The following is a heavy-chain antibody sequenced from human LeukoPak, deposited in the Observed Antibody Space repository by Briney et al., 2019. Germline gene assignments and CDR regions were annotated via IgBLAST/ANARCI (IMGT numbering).Heavy chain of an antibody. J-gene: IGHJ5*02. V-gene: IGHV4-59*01. Sequence: SETLSLTCTVSGGSITSYYWSWIRQPPGKGLEWIGYTYYSGSTNYNPSLKSRVTMSVDTSKNQFSLRLSSVTAADTAVYYCARGPPGGQFDPWGQGTLVTVSS. CDR3: ARGPPGGQFDP. CDR2: TYYSGST. CDR1: GGSITSYY. D-gene: IGHD3-10*01.